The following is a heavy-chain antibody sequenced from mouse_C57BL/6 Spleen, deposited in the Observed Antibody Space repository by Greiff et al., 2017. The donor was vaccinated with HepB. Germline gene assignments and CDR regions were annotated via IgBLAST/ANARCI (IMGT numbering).Heavy chain of an antibody. CDR1: GYTFTDYE. Sequence: LVESGAELVRPGASVTLSCKASGYTFTDYEMHWVKQTPVHGLEWIGAIDPETGGTAYNQKFKGKAILTADKSSSTAYMERRSLTSEDSAVYYCTRSTVVAPYFDVWGTGTTVTVSS. V-gene: IGHV1-15*01. D-gene: IGHD1-1*01. J-gene: IGHJ1*03. CDR3: TRSTVVAPYFDV. CDR2: IDPETGGT.